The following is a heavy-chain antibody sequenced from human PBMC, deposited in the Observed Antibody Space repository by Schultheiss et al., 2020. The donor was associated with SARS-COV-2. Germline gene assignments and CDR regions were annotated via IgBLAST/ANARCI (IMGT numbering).Heavy chain of an antibody. CDR2: ISSSSSYI. V-gene: IGHV3-21*01. CDR3: ARAGYSYGYYYYYMDV. CDR1: GFTFSSYD. Sequence: GGSLRLSCAASGFTFSSYDMHWVRQATGKGLEWVSSISSSSSYIYYADSVKGRFTISRDNAKNSLYLQMNSLRAEDTAVYYCARAGYSYGYYYYYMDVWGKGTTVTVSS. D-gene: IGHD5-18*01. J-gene: IGHJ6*03.